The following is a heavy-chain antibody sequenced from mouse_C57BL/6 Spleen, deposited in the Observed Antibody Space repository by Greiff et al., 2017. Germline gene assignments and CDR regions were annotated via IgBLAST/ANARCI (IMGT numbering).Heavy chain of an antibody. J-gene: IGHJ2*01. CDR1: GFTFSDYY. V-gene: IGHV5-16*01. CDR2: INYDGSST. CDR3: ARAPKIYYYGSSYFFDY. D-gene: IGHD1-1*01. Sequence: EVQVVESEGGLVQPGSSMKLSCTASGFTFSDYYMAWVRQVPEKGLEWVANINYDGSSTYYLDSLKSRFIISRDNAKNILYLQMSSLKSEDTATYYCARAPKIYYYGSSYFFDYWGQGTTLTVSS.